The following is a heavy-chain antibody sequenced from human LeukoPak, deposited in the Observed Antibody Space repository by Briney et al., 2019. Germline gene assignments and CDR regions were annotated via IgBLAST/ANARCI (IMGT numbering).Heavy chain of an antibody. CDR2: IYYSGAA. V-gene: IGHV4-39*01. Sequence: RTSETLSLTCTVSGGSVNTILHYWGWIRLSPAKGLEWIGSIYYSGAAYYNPSLNSRVTMSVDTSKNQFSLKFYFVTASDTAVYFCARLGDVKRFYPEEFDYWGQGILVTVSS. CDR1: GGSVNTILHY. CDR3: ARLGDVKRFYPEEFDY. J-gene: IGHJ4*02. D-gene: IGHD3-16*01.